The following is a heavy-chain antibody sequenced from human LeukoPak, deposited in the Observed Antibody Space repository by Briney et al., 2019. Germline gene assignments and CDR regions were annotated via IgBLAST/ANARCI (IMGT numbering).Heavy chain of an antibody. V-gene: IGHV3-23*01. CDR1: GFTFSSYA. CDR3: AKDTTPICTGIDY. CDR2: ISGSGGST. D-gene: IGHD3-10*02. J-gene: IGHJ4*02. Sequence: PGGSLRLSCAASGFTFSSYAMSWVRQAPGKGLEWVSAISGSGGSTYYADSVKGRFTISGDNSKNTLYLQMNSLRAEDTAVYYCAKDTTPICTGIDYWGQGTLVTVSS.